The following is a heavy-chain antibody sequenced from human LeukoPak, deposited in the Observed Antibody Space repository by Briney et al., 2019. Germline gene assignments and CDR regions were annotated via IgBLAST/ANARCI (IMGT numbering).Heavy chain of an antibody. CDR3: STTNDGGGYQWGDFFDF. CDR1: GGTSNSHA. D-gene: IGHD3-22*01. J-gene: IGHJ4*02. Sequence: ASVKVSCKASGGTSNSHAISWVRQAPGQGLEWMGRIIPNLGTTNRAQNFQDRVTLTADKSTNTAYMELTSLTSDDTAVYYCSTTNDGGGYQWGDFFDFWGQGTLVTVSS. V-gene: IGHV1-69*04. CDR2: IIPNLGTT.